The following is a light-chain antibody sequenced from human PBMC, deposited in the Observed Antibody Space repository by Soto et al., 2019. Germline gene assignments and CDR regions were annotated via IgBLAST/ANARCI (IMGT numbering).Light chain of an antibody. Sequence: QSALTQPASVSGSPGQSITISCTGTSSDVGGYNHVSWFQQHPGKAPKLMINDVSNRPSGVSTRFSGSESGNTASLTISGLQAEDEADYYCSSYTPSSTHFGPGTKVTVL. J-gene: IGLJ1*01. V-gene: IGLV2-14*01. CDR2: DVS. CDR1: SSDVGGYNH. CDR3: SSYTPSSTH.